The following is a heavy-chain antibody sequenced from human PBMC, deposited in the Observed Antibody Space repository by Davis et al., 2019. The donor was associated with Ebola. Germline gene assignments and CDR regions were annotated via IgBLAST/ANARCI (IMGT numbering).Heavy chain of an antibody. Sequence: GESLKISCAASGFTFRSYEMNWVRQAPGKGLEWISYIGPGGTTIYYADSVEGRFTLSRDNSKHTLSLQMNSLRAEDSAVYYCAKEVGGGYTYGQTFDYWGQGTLVTVSS. V-gene: IGHV3-48*03. D-gene: IGHD5-24*01. CDR2: IGPGGTTI. J-gene: IGHJ4*02. CDR1: GFTFRSYE. CDR3: AKEVGGGYTYGQTFDY.